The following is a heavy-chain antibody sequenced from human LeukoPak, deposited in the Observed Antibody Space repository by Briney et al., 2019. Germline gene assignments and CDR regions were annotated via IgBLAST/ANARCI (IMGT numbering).Heavy chain of an antibody. V-gene: IGHV3-23*01. CDR1: GFTFSSYA. J-gene: IGHJ5*02. Sequence: GGSLRLSCAASGFTFSSYAMSWVRQAPGKGLEWVSAISGSGGSTYYADSVKGRFTISRDNAKNSLYLQMNSLRADDTAVYYCARIREVIGTDWFDPWGQGTLVTVSS. D-gene: IGHD5-24*01. CDR2: ISGSGGST. CDR3: ARIREVIGTDWFDP.